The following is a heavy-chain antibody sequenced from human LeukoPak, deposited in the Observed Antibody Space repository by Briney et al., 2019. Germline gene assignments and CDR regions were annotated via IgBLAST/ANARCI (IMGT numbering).Heavy chain of an antibody. CDR3: ASPENSGSYDY. Sequence: SETLSLTCTVSGVSISSSSYYWGWIRQPPGKGLEWIGSIYYSGSTYYNPSLKSRVTISVDTSKNQFSLKLSSVTAADTAVYYCASPENSGSYDYWGQGTLVTVSS. V-gene: IGHV4-39*01. D-gene: IGHD1-26*01. J-gene: IGHJ4*02. CDR2: IYYSGST. CDR1: GVSISSSSYY.